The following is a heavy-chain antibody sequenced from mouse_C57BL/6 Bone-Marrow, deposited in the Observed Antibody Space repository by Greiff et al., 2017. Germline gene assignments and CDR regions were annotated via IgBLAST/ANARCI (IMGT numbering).Heavy chain of an antibody. D-gene: IGHD2-1*01. Sequence: QVQLQQSGPGLVAPSQSLSITCTVSGFSLTSYGVDWVRQSPGKGLEWLGVIWGVGSTNYNSALKSRLSISKDNSKSQVFLKMNSLQTDDTAMYYCASVYYGNFSWFAYWGQGTLVTVSA. V-gene: IGHV2-6*01. CDR2: IWGVGST. J-gene: IGHJ3*01. CDR3: ASVYYGNFSWFAY. CDR1: GFSLTSYG.